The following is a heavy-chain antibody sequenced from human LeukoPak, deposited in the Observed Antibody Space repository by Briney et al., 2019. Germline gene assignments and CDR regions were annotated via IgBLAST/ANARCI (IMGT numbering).Heavy chain of an antibody. Sequence: GGSLRLSCAASGFTFSSCSMNWVRQAPGKGLEWVSYISISGSSVYYADSVKGRFTISRDNAKNSLYLQMNSLRAEDTAVYYCAKRPYSSGWYNFDYWGQGTLVTVSS. CDR3: AKRPYSSGWYNFDY. V-gene: IGHV3-48*04. J-gene: IGHJ4*02. D-gene: IGHD6-19*01. CDR1: GFTFSSCS. CDR2: ISISGSSV.